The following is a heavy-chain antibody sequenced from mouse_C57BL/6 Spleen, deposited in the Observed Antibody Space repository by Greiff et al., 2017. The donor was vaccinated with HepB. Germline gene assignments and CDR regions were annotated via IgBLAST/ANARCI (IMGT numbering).Heavy chain of an antibody. J-gene: IGHJ2*01. CDR3: ARSDTTADFGD. CDR2: IDPSDSYT. Sequence: VQLQQPGAELVMPGASVKLSCKASGYTFTSYWMHWVKQRPGQGLEWIGEIDPSDSYTNYNQKFKGKSTLTVDKSSSTAYMKLSSLTSEDSAVYYCARSDTTADFGDWGQGTTLTVSS. CDR1: GYTFTSYW. D-gene: IGHD1-2*01. V-gene: IGHV1-69*01.